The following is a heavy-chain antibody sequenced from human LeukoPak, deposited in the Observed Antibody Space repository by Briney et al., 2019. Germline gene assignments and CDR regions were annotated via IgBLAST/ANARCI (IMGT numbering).Heavy chain of an antibody. V-gene: IGHV3-74*01. J-gene: IGHJ4*02. CDR3: IGTGTHSY. CDR1: GFTFSSYW. Sequence: PGGSLRLSCAASGFTFSSYWMHWVRQAPGKGLVWVARINGDGSTTNYADSVQGRFTISRDTAKNTLFLQMNSLGAEDTAVYYCIGTGTHSYWGQGTLVTVSS. CDR2: INGDGSTT. D-gene: IGHD3-10*01.